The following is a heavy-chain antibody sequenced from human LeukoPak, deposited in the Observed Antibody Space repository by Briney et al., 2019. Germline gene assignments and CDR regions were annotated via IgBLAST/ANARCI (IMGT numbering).Heavy chain of an antibody. CDR2: IIPIFGTA. CDR1: GGTFSSYA. D-gene: IGHD5-18*01. Sequence: SVRVSCKASGGTFSSYAISWVPQAPGQGLEWMGGIIPIFGTANYAQKFQGRVTITADESTRTAYMELSGLRAEDTAVYYCARGSGYSYGDFDYWGQGTLVTVSS. V-gene: IGHV1-69*13. CDR3: ARGSGYSYGDFDY. J-gene: IGHJ4*02.